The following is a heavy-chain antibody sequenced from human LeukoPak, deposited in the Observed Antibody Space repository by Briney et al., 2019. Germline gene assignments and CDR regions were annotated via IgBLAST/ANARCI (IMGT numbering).Heavy chain of an antibody. J-gene: IGHJ4*02. Sequence: GGSLRLSCAASGFTFSSYEMNWVRQAPGKGLEWVSYINSGGSTLYYADSVKGRFTISRDNAKNSLYLQMNSLRAEDTAVYYCARGYTCGYWGQGTLVIVSS. CDR2: INSGGSTL. CDR1: GFTFSSYE. CDR3: ARGYTCGY. D-gene: IGHD5-18*01. V-gene: IGHV3-48*03.